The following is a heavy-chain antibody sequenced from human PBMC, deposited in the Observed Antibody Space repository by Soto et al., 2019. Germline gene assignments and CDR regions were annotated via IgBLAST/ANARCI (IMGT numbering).Heavy chain of an antibody. J-gene: IGHJ6*03. D-gene: IGHD3-3*01. Sequence: ASVKVSCKASGYTFTSYDINWVRQATGQGLEWMGWMNPNSGSTGYAQKFQGRVTMTRNTSISTAYMELSSLRSEDTAVYYCAARTYYDFWSGYPMDVWGKGTTVTVSS. CDR2: MNPNSGST. V-gene: IGHV1-8*01. CDR3: AARTYYDFWSGYPMDV. CDR1: GYTFTSYD.